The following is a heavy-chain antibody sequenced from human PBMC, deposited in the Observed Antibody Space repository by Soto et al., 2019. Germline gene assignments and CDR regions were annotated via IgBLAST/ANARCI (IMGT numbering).Heavy chain of an antibody. Sequence: EVQLVESGGGLVKPGRSLRLSCTASGFTFGDYAMSWFRQAPGKGLEWVGFIRSKAYGGTTEYAASVKGRFTISRDDSKSIAYLQMNSLKTEDTAVYYCTRDRGFIAAAGTSLDYWGQGTLVTVSS. V-gene: IGHV3-49*05. CDR2: IRSKAYGGTT. D-gene: IGHD6-13*01. CDR1: GFTFGDYA. J-gene: IGHJ4*02. CDR3: TRDRGFIAAAGTSLDY.